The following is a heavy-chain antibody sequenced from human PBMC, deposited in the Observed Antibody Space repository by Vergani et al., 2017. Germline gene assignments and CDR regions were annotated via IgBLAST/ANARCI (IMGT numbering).Heavy chain of an antibody. CDR3: ARSGYCAHGVCYMTYYYYMDV. Sequence: QVQLEESGGGVVQPGRSLRLSCAGSGFTLSSHAMHWVRQAPGKGLELVAFIWYDGSKEYYADSVKGRFTISRDNSKHTLYLQMNNLRAADTAVYYCARSGYCAHGVCYMTYYYYMDVWGKGTAVTVSS. V-gene: IGHV3-33*01. CDR2: IWYDGSKE. D-gene: IGHD2-8*01. CDR1: GFTLSSHA. J-gene: IGHJ6*03.